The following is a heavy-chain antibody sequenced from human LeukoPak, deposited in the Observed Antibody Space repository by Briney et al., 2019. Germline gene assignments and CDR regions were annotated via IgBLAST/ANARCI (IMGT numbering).Heavy chain of an antibody. CDR1: GGSISNTAYY. CDR2: LSYSGSP. J-gene: IGHJ3*01. D-gene: IGHD1-26*01. Sequence: SETLSLTCTVSGGSISNTAYYWGWIRQPPGKGLEWIGSLSYSGSPYYNPSLKSRVTISGDMSKNQFSLKLSSVTAADTAVYYCAHFKGGSFDFWGQGTMVTVSS. CDR3: AHFKGGSFDF. V-gene: IGHV4-39*01.